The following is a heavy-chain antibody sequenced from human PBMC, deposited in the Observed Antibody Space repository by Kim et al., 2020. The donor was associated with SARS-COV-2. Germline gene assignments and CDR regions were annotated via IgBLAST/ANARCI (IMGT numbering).Heavy chain of an antibody. CDR3: AANDY. V-gene: IGHV5-51*01. CDR2: YPGDYAT. J-gene: IGHJ4*02. Sequence: YPGDYATRYSPSFQGQVTISADKSISTAYLQWSSLKASDTAMYYCAANDYWGQGTLVTVSS.